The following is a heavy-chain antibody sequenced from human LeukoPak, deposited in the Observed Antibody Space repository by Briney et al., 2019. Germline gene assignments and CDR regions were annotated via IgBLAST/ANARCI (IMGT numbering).Heavy chain of an antibody. V-gene: IGHV3-30*18. CDR1: GFTFSSYG. J-gene: IGHJ4*02. Sequence: GGSLRLSCAASGFTFSSYGMHWVRQAPGKGLEWVAVISYDGSNKYYADSVKGRFTISRDNSKNTLYLQMNSLRAEDTAVYYCAKAAYYGSGNDYWGQGTLVTVSS. CDR3: AKAAYYGSGNDY. D-gene: IGHD3-10*01. CDR2: ISYDGSNK.